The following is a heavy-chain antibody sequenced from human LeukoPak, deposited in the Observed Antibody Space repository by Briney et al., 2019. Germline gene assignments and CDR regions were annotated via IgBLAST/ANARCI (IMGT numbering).Heavy chain of an antibody. V-gene: IGHV3-23*01. CDR1: GFTFSSYA. D-gene: IGHD6-25*01. CDR3: AAISYSGTWPVGY. Sequence: GGSLRLSCAASGFTFSSYAMSWVRQAPGEGLEWVSGISAGGDTTYTADSVRGRFTISRDNSNNTLYLQMNTLTAEDTAVYYCAAISYSGTWPVGYWGQGILVTVTA. J-gene: IGHJ4*02. CDR2: ISAGGDTT.